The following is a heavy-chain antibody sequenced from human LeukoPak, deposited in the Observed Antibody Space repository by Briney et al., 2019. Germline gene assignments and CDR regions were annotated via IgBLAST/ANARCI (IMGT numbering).Heavy chain of an antibody. V-gene: IGHV3-74*03. CDR3: ARDYAGSPDY. CDR2: INGDGSTT. CDR1: GFTFSTYW. D-gene: IGHD3-10*01. J-gene: IGHJ4*02. Sequence: PGGSLRLSCTASGFTFSTYWINWVRQSPGKGLVWVALINGDGSTTTHADSVKGRFTISRDNAKNTAYLQMNGLRDEDTAVYYCARDYAGSPDYWGQGTPVTVSA.